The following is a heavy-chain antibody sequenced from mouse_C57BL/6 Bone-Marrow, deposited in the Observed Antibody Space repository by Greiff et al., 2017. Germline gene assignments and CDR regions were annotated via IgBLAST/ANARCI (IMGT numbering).Heavy chain of an antibody. J-gene: IGHJ2*01. Sequence: EVQLQQSGAELVRPGASVKLSCTASGFNIKDDYMHWVNQRPEQGLEWIGWIDPENGDTEYASKFQGKATITSDTSSNTAYLQLSSLASEDTAVYYCASFDGNYFAFWGQGTPLTVAA. CDR2: IDPENGDT. CDR3: ASFDGNYFAF. CDR1: GFNIKDDY. V-gene: IGHV14-4*01.